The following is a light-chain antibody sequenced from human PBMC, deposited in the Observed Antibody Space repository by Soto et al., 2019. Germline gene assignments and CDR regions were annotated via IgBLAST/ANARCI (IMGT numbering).Light chain of an antibody. CDR2: LNSDGSH. V-gene: IGLV4-69*01. J-gene: IGLJ2*01. CDR1: SGHSSYA. Sequence: QSVLTQSPSASASLGASVKLTCTLSSGHSSYAIAWHQQQPEKGPRYLMNLNSDGSHSKGDGIPDRFSGSGSGAERYLTISSLQSEDEADYYCQTGGTGVVFGGGTKLTVL. CDR3: QTGGTGVV.